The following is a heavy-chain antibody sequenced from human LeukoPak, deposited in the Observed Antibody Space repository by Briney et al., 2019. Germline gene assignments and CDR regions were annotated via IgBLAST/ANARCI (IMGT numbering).Heavy chain of an antibody. Sequence: SETLSLTCTVSGGSISSGSYYWSWIRQPAGKGLEWIGRIYTSGSTNYNPSLKSRVTISVDTSKNRFSLKLSSVTAADTAVYYCASTSAPDTDYWGQGTLVTVSS. CDR2: IYTSGST. CDR1: GGSISSGSYY. CDR3: ASTSAPDTDY. J-gene: IGHJ4*02. V-gene: IGHV4-61*02.